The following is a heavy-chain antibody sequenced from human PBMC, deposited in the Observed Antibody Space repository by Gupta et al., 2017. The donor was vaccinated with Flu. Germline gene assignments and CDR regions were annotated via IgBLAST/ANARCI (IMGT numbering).Heavy chain of an antibody. D-gene: IGHD2-2*01. CDR2: ISGSGGST. Sequence: QAPGKGLEWVSAISGSGGSTYYADSVKGRFTISRDNSKNTLYLQMNSLRAEDTAVYYCAKGVVPEVYGWFDPWGQGTLVTVSS. J-gene: IGHJ5*02. CDR3: AKGVVPEVYGWFDP. V-gene: IGHV3-23*01.